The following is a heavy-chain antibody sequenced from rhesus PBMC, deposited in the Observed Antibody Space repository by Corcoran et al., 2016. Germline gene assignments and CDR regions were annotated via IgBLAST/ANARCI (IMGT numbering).Heavy chain of an antibody. J-gene: IGHJ2*01. CDR3: ATTLTVTTSWYFDL. Sequence: EVQLVQSGAEVKRPGESLKISCKTSGYSFTSYWFSWVRQMPWKGLEWMVAIDPSDSDTSYNPSFQGQGTISADKSISTAYLQWSRLKASDTATYYCATTLTVTTSWYFDLWGPGTPITISS. D-gene: IGHD4-23*01. V-gene: IGHV5-20*01. CDR2: IDPSDSDT. CDR1: GYSFTSYW.